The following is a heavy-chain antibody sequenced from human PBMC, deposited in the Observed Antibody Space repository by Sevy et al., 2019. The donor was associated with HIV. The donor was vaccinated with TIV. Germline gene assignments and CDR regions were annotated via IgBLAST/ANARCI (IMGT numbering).Heavy chain of an antibody. CDR3: AREGGYTDQGMDV. CDR1: GFTFSNYA. Sequence: GGSLRLSCAASGFTFSNYAMNWVRQTPGKGLEWVSSISGSGDNTYYADSVKGRFTISRDISYNTVTLQMSSLRAEDTAVYYCAREGGYTDQGMDVWGQGTTVTVSS. CDR2: ISGSGDNT. D-gene: IGHD5-12*01. J-gene: IGHJ6*02. V-gene: IGHV3-23*01.